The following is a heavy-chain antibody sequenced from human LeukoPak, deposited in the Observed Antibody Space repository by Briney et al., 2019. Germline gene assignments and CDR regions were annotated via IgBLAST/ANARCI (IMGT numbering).Heavy chain of an antibody. V-gene: IGHV3-23*01. CDR2: ISGSGGSNT. Sequence: GGSLRLSCAASGFSFSTYAMSWVRQAPGKGLEWVSSISGSGGSNTYYADSVKGRFTISRDNSKNTIYLQMGRLRSEDTGVYYCAKPGPNGYVGFSWFDPWGQGTLVSVSS. D-gene: IGHD5-12*01. CDR1: GFSFSTYA. J-gene: IGHJ5*02. CDR3: AKPGPNGYVGFSWFDP.